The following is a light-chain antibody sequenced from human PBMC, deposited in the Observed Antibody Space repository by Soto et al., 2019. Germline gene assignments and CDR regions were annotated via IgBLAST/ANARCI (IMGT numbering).Light chain of an antibody. CDR1: QSVSFNY. Sequence: EIVLTQSPGTLSLSPGERATLSCGASQSVSFNYLAWYQQKVGLAPRLLIYDASRRATGTPDRFSGSGSGTHFTLTISRLEPEDFAVYVCQQYGSSPYTFGQGTNLEIK. CDR2: DAS. V-gene: IGKV3D-20*01. J-gene: IGKJ2*01. CDR3: QQYGSSPYT.